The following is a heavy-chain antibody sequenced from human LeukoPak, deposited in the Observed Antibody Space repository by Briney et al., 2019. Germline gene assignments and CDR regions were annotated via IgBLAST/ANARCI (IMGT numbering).Heavy chain of an antibody. V-gene: IGHV1-8*01. Sequence: ASVKVSCKASGCTFTSFDFNWVRQATGQGLEWMGWMKSNNGHTGYAQKFQGRVTMTRDTSISTAYMELSSLTFEDTAVYYCARGPPNWGMVGYWGQGTLVTVSS. J-gene: IGHJ4*02. CDR1: GCTFTSFD. D-gene: IGHD7-27*01. CDR3: ARGPPNWGMVGY. CDR2: MKSNNGHT.